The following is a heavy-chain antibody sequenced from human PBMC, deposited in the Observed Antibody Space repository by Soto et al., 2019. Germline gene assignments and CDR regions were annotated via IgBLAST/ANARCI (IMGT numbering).Heavy chain of an antibody. V-gene: IGHV4-59*01. Sequence: PSETLSLTCTVSGGSIRDYFWTWIRQPPGKGLEWIGYIYYSGRTNYNPSLKSRVSISVDTYKNHFSLQLRSVTAADTAVYYCARVGGDYFGEPGGFDYSGQGTLVTVSS. CDR3: ARVGGDYFGEPGGFDY. CDR1: GGSIRDYF. CDR2: IYYSGRT. J-gene: IGHJ4*02. D-gene: IGHD2-21*01.